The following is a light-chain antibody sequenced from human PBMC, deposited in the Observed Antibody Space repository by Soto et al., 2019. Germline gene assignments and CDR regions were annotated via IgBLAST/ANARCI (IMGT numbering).Light chain of an antibody. V-gene: IGKV1-39*01. CDR2: AAS. CDR1: QSVSTY. CDR3: QQSYRTPLT. J-gene: IGKJ4*01. Sequence: DIQMTQSPTSLSESVGDRVTITCRASQSVSTYVNWYQQIPGKAPKLLISAASSLQSGVPSRFSGSGSGTDFTVTISSLQPEDFATYYCQQSYRTPLTFGGGTKVEIK.